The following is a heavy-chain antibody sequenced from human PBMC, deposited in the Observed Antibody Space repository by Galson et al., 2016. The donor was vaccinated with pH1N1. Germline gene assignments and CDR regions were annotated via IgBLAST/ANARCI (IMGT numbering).Heavy chain of an antibody. CDR2: FYDSGSTT. CDR1: GYSISSGHY. J-gene: IGHJ4*02. Sequence: ETLSLTCAVSGYSISSGHYWGWIRQAPGRGLEWIGSFYDSGSTTYYKSSLKSRVAISVDTSKNQFSLRLSSMTAADTAVYYCAKMARTSGPDSEYYFDFWGQGMLVTVSS. D-gene: IGHD1-1*01. V-gene: IGHV4-38-2*01. CDR3: AKMARTSGPDSEYYFDF.